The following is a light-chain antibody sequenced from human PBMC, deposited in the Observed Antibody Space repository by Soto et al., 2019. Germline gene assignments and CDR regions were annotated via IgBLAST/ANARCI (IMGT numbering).Light chain of an antibody. CDR2: GAS. CDR1: QSVSSN. J-gene: IGKJ4*01. V-gene: IGKV3-15*01. CDR3: QHYNKLPLT. Sequence: EIVLTQSPATLSVSPGERATLSCRASQSVSSNLAWYQQKPGQAPRLVIYGASTRATGIPARFSGSGSGTEFTLTISGLQSEDFAVYYCQHYNKLPLTFGGGAKVEIK.